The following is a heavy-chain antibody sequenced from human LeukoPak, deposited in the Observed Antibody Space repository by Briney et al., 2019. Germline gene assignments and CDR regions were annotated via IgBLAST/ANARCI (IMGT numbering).Heavy chain of an antibody. Sequence: GGSLRLSCAASGFTFSIYSMNWVRQAPGKGLEWVSSISSSSSYIYYADSVKGRFTISRDNAKNSLYLQMNGLGAEDTAVYYCAIDISTPIRTWGQGTLVTVSS. J-gene: IGHJ5*02. CDR2: ISSSSSYI. CDR1: GFTFSIYS. D-gene: IGHD3-9*01. V-gene: IGHV3-21*01. CDR3: AIDISTPIRT.